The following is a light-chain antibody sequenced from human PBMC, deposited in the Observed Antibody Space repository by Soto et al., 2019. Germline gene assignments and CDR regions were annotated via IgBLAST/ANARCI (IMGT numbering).Light chain of an antibody. J-gene: IGKJ1*01. CDR1: QSISSW. CDR3: QHYKESST. CDR2: EAS. V-gene: IGKV1-5*03. Sequence: DIQMTQSPSTLSASVGDRVTITCRASQSISSWLAWYQQKPGTAPKLLIYEASSSEIGVPPRFSGSGFGTEFTLTSSSLQPDDFATYYCQHYKESSTFGQGTRLEIK.